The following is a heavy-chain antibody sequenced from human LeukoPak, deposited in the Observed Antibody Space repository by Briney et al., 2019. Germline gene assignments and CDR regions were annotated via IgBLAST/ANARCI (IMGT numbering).Heavy chain of an antibody. CDR1: GFTFSSYA. D-gene: IGHD6-13*01. V-gene: IGHV3-30*02. CDR2: IWYDGSNK. CDR3: AKGGSTWYHFDY. J-gene: IGHJ4*02. Sequence: PGGSLRLSCAASGFTFSSYAIHWVRQAPGKGLEWVAFIWYDGSNKYHADSVKGRFTISRDNSENTLYLQMNSLRPEDTAVYYCAKGGSTWYHFDYWGQGTLVTVSS.